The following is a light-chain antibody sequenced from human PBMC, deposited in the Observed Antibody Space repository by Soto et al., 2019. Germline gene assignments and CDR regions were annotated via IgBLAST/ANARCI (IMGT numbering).Light chain of an antibody. J-gene: IGLJ1*01. CDR1: SSDVGGYNY. CDR3: SSYTINSTPYV. V-gene: IGLV2-14*01. CDR2: EVS. Sequence: QSVLTQPASVSGSPGQSITISCTGTSSDVGGYNYVSWYQQHPGKAPKLIIYEVSNRPSGVSNRFSGSKSANTASLTISGLQAEDEAEYYCSSYTINSTPYVFGTATKLTVL.